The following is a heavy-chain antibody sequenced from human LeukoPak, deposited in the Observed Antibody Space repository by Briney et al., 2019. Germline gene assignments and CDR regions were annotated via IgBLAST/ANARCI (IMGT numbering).Heavy chain of an antibody. Sequence: SETLSLTCAVYGGSFSGYYWSWIRQPPGKGLEWIGEVNHSGSTNYNPSLKSRVTISVDTSKNQFSLKLSSVTAADTAVYYCARGSPNYYYDSSGYYXXAFDYWGQGTLVTVSS. CDR3: ARGSPNYYYDSSGYYXXAFDY. J-gene: IGHJ4*02. V-gene: IGHV4-34*01. D-gene: IGHD3-22*01. CDR1: GGSFSGYY. CDR2: VNHSGST.